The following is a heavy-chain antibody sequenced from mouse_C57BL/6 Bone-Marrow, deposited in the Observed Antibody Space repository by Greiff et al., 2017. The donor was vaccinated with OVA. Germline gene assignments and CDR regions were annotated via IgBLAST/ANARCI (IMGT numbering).Heavy chain of an antibody. Sequence: VMLVESGPELVKPGASVKISCKASGYAFSSSWMNWVKQRPGKGLEWIGRIYPGDGDTNYNGKFKGKATLTADKSSSTAYMQLSSLTSEDSAVYFCARVDYYYGSSPYYAMDYWGQGTSVTVSS. CDR2: IYPGDGDT. CDR3: ARVDYYYGSSPYYAMDY. V-gene: IGHV1-82*01. CDR1: GYAFSSSW. J-gene: IGHJ4*01. D-gene: IGHD1-1*01.